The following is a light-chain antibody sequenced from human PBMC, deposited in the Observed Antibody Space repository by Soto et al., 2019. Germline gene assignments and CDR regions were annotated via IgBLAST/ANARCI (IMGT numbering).Light chain of an antibody. J-gene: IGLJ1*01. CDR3: CSYTTSNTFV. CDR2: HVT. Sequence: QSALTQPASVSGSPGQSITISCTGTSSDVGGYKYVSWYQQHPGKAPKLMIYHVTDRPSGVSNRFSGSKSGNTASLTISGLQAEDEADYYCCSYTTSNTFVFGTGTKVTVL. V-gene: IGLV2-14*01. CDR1: SSDVGGYKY.